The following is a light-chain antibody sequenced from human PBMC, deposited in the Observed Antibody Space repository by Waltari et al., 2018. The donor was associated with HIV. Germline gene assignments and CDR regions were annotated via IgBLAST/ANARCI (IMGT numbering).Light chain of an antibody. V-gene: IGLV1-47*01. CDR1: RTNIGSTF. J-gene: IGLJ2*01. CDR3: ASWDDILSSVI. Sequence: QSVLTQPPSASGTPGQRVTISCSGGRTNIGSTFFYWYHPFPGTAPKLLISKTNQRPSGVPDRFAGSKSGSSASLTISGLRSEDEAVYYCASWDDILSSVIFGGGTKVTVL. CDR2: KTN.